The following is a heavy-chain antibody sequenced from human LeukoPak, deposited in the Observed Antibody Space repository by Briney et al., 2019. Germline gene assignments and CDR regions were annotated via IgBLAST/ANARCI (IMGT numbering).Heavy chain of an antibody. D-gene: IGHD6-19*01. V-gene: IGHV3-30-3*01. J-gene: IGHJ4*02. Sequence: GSLRLSCAASGFTFSSYAMHWVRQAPGKGLGWVAVISYDGSNKYYADSVKGRFTISRDNSKNTLYLQMNSLRAEDTAVYYCARAMAVAGTAFDYWGQGTLVTVSS. CDR3: ARAMAVAGTAFDY. CDR1: GFTFSSYA. CDR2: ISYDGSNK.